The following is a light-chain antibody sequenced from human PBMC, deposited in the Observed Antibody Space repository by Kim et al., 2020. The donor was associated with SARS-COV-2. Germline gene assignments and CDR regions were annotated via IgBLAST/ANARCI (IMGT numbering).Light chain of an antibody. CDR1: SSDVGAYNY. J-gene: IGLJ1*01. CDR3: SSYAGTSGYV. V-gene: IGLV2-8*01. Sequence: QSVTISCTGTSSDVGAYNYVSWYQQHPGKAPKLMIYEVNKRPSGVPDRFSGSKSGNTASLTVSGLQTEDEADYYCSSYAGTSGYVFGTGTKVTVL. CDR2: EVN.